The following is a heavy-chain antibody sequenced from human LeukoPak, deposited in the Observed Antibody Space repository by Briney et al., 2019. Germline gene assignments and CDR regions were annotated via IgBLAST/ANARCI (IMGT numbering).Heavy chain of an antibody. CDR2: IYYSGST. D-gene: IGHD2-15*01. Sequence: PSETLSLTCTVSGGSISSSSYYWGWIRQPPGKGLEWIGSIYYSGSTYYNPSLKSRVTISVDTSKNQFSLKLSSVTAADTAVYYCASICSGGSCYSTDYWGQGTLVTVSS. J-gene: IGHJ4*02. V-gene: IGHV4-39*07. CDR1: GGSISSSSYY. CDR3: ASICSGGSCYSTDY.